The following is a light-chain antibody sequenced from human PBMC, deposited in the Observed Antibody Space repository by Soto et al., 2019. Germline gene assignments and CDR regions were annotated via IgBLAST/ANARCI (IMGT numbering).Light chain of an antibody. CDR1: QSVSTY. V-gene: IGKV3-11*01. CDR2: DAS. J-gene: IGKJ5*01. Sequence: EIVLTQSPATLSLSPGERATLSCRASQSVSTYLAWYQQQPGQAPRLLIYDASNRATGIPARFSGSGSGTDFPLTISSLEPEDFAVYYCQQRSSWPPITFGQGTRLEIK. CDR3: QQRSSWPPIT.